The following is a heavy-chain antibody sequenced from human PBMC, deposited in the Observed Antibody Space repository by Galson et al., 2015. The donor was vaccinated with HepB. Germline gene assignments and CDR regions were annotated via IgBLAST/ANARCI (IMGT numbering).Heavy chain of an antibody. CDR3: ARDRGYGGNSVIFDY. J-gene: IGHJ4*02. CDR1: GFTFSSYG. D-gene: IGHD4-23*01. Sequence: SLRLSCAASGFTFSSYGMHWVRQAPGKGLEWVAVIWYDGSDKYYTDSVKGRFTISRDNSKNTLYLQMNSLRVEDTAVYYCARDRGYGGNSVIFDYWGQGTLVTVSS. CDR2: IWYDGSDK. V-gene: IGHV3-33*01.